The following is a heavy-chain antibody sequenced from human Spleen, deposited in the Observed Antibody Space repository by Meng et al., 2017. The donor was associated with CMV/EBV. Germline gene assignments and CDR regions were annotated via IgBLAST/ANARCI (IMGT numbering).Heavy chain of an antibody. CDR2: INTDGTVT. CDR3: VRDLVGNRDS. V-gene: IGHV3-74*03. CDR1: GFTFSDYW. D-gene: IGHD1-14*01. J-gene: IGHJ5*01. Sequence: LVGVGGGLVRPGGFLRLSFAYFGFTFSDYWMHWVRQAPGEGPVWVSRINTDGTVTSYAESVRGRFTISRDNSKNTLYLQMYDLRAGDSGVYYCVRDLVGNRDSWGHGTLVTVSS.